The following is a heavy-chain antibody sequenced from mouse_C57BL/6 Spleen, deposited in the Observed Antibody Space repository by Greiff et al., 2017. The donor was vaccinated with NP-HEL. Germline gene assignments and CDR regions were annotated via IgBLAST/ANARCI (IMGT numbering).Heavy chain of an antibody. Sequence: DVKLVESGGGLVQPGGSLKLSCAASGFTFSDYGMAWVRQAPRKGPEWVAFISNLAYSIYYADTVTGRFTISRENAKHTLYLEMSSLRSEDTAMYYCARRGALTGTWYFDVWGTGTTVTVSS. CDR3: ARRGALTGTWYFDV. CDR2: ISNLAYSI. D-gene: IGHD4-1*01. J-gene: IGHJ1*03. CDR1: GFTFSDYG. V-gene: IGHV5-15*04.